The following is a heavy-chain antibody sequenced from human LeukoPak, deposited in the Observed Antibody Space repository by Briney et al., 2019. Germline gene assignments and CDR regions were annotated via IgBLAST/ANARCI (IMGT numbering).Heavy chain of an antibody. D-gene: IGHD2-2*01. CDR1: GYTFTGYY. V-gene: IGHV1-2*02. Sequence: ASVKVSCKASGYTFTGYYMHWVRQAPGQGLEWMGWINPNSGGTNYAQKFQGRVTMTRDTSISTAYMELSRLRSDDTAVYYCARARVPAARRDYYYYYMDVWGKGTTVTVSS. CDR2: INPNSGGT. J-gene: IGHJ6*03. CDR3: ARARVPAARRDYYYYYMDV.